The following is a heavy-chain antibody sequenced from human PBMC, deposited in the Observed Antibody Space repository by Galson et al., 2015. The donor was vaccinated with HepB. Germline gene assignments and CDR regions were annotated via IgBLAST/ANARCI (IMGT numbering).Heavy chain of an antibody. Sequence: SLRLSCAASGFTFNDYAMPWVRQAPGKGLEWVSGISWNSGSIGYADSVKGRFTISRDNAKNSLYLQMNSLRAEDTALYYCAKGIVGVTDFYDYSYRDVWGKRTLVTASS. J-gene: IGHJ6*03. CDR3: AKGIVGVTDFYDYSYRDV. CDR1: GFTFNDYA. D-gene: IGHD1-26*01. CDR2: ISWNSGSI. V-gene: IGHV3-9*01.